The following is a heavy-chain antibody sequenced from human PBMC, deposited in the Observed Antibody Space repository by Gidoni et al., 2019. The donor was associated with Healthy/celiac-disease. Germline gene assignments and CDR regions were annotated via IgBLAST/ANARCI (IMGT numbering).Heavy chain of an antibody. J-gene: IGHJ4*02. Sequence: QVQLQESGPGLVKPSQTLSLTCTVSGGSISSGSYYWSWIRQPAGKGLEWIGRIYTSGSTNYNPSLKSRVTISVDTSKNQFSLKLSSVTAADTAVYYCARAQIQYDYVWGSYRYTFDYWGQGTLVTVSS. CDR2: IYTSGST. V-gene: IGHV4-61*02. D-gene: IGHD3-16*02. CDR3: ARAQIQYDYVWGSYRYTFDY. CDR1: GGSISSGSYY.